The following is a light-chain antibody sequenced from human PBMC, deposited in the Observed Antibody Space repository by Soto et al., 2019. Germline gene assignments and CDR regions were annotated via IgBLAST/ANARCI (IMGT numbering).Light chain of an antibody. V-gene: IGKV3-15*01. Sequence: EIVMTQSPATLSVSPGERATLSCRSRQTVGSNLAWYQQKPGQAPRLLIYGASTRATGIPARFSGSGSGTEFTLTISSLRSEDFAIYFCQQYNNWPPDRTFGQGTKVEIK. CDR2: GAS. CDR3: QQYNNWPPDRT. CDR1: QTVGSN. J-gene: IGKJ1*01.